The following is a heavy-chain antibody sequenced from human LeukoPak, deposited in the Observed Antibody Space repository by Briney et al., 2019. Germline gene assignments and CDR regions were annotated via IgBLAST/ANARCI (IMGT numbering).Heavy chain of an antibody. D-gene: IGHD4-17*01. CDR3: AREDPQTTVPKGMDV. Sequence: SETLSLTCTVSGGSISYYYWSWIRQSPGKGLEWIGYIYYSGTTNYNPSLKSRVTISVDTSKNQFSLQLRSVTAADTAVYYCAREDPQTTVPKGMDVWGQGTRSPSP. CDR2: IYYSGTT. CDR1: GGSISYYY. V-gene: IGHV4-59*01. J-gene: IGHJ6*02.